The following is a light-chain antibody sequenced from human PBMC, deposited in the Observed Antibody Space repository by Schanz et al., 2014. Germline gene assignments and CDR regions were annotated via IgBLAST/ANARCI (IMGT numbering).Light chain of an antibody. J-gene: IGLJ3*02. CDR2: EVS. V-gene: IGLV2-8*01. CDR1: SSDVGGNNH. CDR3: NSFTSSHTHV. Sequence: QSALTQPPSASGSPGQSVAISCTGTSSDVGGNNHVSWYQQHPGKAPKLLIYEVSKRPSGVPDRFSGSKSGNTASLTISGLQAEDEADYYCNSFTSSHTHVFGGGTKLTVL.